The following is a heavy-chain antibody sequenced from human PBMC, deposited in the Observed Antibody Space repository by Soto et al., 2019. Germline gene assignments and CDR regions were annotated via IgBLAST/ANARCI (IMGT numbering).Heavy chain of an antibody. CDR1: QFTFRIYA. Sequence: EVQLLESGGGLVQPGGSLRLSCAASQFTFRIYAMSWVRQAPGKGLEWISAINDGGGSTYHADSVKGRFTISRDNXXNTLYLQMNSLRDEDTAVYYCAKGSSGSRPYYFDQWGQGTLVTVSS. CDR3: AKGSSGSRPYYFDQ. CDR2: INDGGGST. J-gene: IGHJ4*02. D-gene: IGHD3-22*01. V-gene: IGHV3-23*01.